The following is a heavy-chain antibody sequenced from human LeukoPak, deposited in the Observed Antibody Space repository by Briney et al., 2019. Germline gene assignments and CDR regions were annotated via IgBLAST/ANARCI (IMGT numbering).Heavy chain of an antibody. V-gene: IGHV4-39*07. CDR2: ISYSGST. D-gene: IGHD2/OR15-2a*01. CDR1: GGSISSSPYY. CDR3: ARLTIRISPGGDY. J-gene: IGHJ4*02. Sequence: SETLSLTCSVSGGSISSSPYYWGWIRQPPGKGLEWIGSISYSGSTYYNPSLKSRVTISVDMSKNQFSLKLSSVTAADTAVYYCARLTIRISPGGDYWGQGTLVTVSS.